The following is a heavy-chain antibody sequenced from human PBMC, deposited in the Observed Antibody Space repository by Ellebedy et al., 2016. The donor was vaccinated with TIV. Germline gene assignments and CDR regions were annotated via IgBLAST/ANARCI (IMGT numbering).Heavy chain of an antibody. CDR2: INHSGST. CDR3: ARLKAVAGTNYYYGMDV. V-gene: IGHV4-34*01. CDR1: GGSFSGYY. Sequence: GSLRLXXAVYGGSFSGYYWSWIRQPPGKGLEWIGEINHSGSTNYNPSLKSRVTISVDTSKNQFSLKLSSVTAADTAVYYCARLKAVAGTNYYYGMDVWGQGTTVTVSS. D-gene: IGHD6-19*01. J-gene: IGHJ6*02.